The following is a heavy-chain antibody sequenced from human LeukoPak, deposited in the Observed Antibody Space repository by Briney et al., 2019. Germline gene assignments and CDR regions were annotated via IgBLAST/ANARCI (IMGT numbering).Heavy chain of an antibody. J-gene: IGHJ4*02. CDR2: IHYTGST. CDR1: GGSSSSNY. CDR3: ARVRYDFDSSGYNRYYFDY. Sequence: AASLSLTCTVSGGSSSSNYWSWIRQPPGKGLVWIGYIHYTGSTTYNPSLKSRVTISIDTSKNQFFLKLSSVTAADMAVSYWARVRYDFDSSGYNRYYFDYWSQGTLVTVS. D-gene: IGHD3-22*01. V-gene: IGHV4-59*01.